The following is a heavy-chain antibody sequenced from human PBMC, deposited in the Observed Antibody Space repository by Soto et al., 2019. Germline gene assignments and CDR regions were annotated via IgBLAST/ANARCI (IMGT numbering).Heavy chain of an antibody. D-gene: IGHD3-22*01. J-gene: IGHJ4*02. Sequence: SVKVSCKASGGTFCSYSISWVRQAPGPGLEWMGGIIPIFGTANYAQKFQGRVTITADKSTSTAYMEMSSLRSEATAVYYFSSEADYYESSSLPHFFDYWGQGTLVTVSS. CDR1: GGTFCSYS. V-gene: IGHV1-69*06. CDR3: SSEADYYESSSLPHFFDY. CDR2: IIPIFGTA.